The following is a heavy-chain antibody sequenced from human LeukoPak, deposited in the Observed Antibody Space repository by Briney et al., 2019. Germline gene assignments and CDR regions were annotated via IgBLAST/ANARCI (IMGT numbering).Heavy chain of an antibody. CDR3: ASLGGLMAADFNSHTIDYYYYGMDV. Sequence: PSETLSLTCTVSGGSISSYYWSWIRQPPGKGLEWIGYIYYSGSTNYNPSLKSRVTISVDTSKNQFSLKLSSVTAADTAVYYCASLGGLMAADFNSHTIDYYYYGMDVWGQGTTVTVSS. D-gene: IGHD6-6*01. V-gene: IGHV4-59*01. CDR2: IYYSGST. J-gene: IGHJ6*02. CDR1: GGSISSYY.